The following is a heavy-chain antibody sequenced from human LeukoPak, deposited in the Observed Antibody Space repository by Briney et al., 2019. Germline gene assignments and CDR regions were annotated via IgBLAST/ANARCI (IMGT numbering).Heavy chain of an antibody. CDR3: ARVPKATPGHFDY. CDR1: GYTFTGYY. J-gene: IGHJ4*02. Sequence: GASVKVSCKASGYTFTGYYMHWVRQAPGQGLEWMGWINPNSGGTNYAQKFRGRDTMTRDTSISTAYMELSRLRSDDTAVYYCARVPKATPGHFDYWGQGTLVTVSS. CDR2: INPNSGGT. V-gene: IGHV1-2*02.